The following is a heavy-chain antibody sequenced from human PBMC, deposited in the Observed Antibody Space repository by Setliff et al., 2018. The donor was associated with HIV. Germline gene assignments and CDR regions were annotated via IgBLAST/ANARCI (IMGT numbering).Heavy chain of an antibody. CDR3: ARGQGRFSFGAQLGYYFDY. V-gene: IGHV4-59*01. J-gene: IGHJ4*02. CDR1: GGSIRTYY. Sequence: SETLSLTCTVSGGSIRTYYWSWIRQPPGKGLEWMGNIYYSGSTNYNPTLKSRVTISVDTSKNQFSLKLSSVTAADTAVYYCARGQGRFSFGAQLGYYFDYWGQGTLVTVSS. D-gene: IGHD5-18*01. CDR2: IYYSGST.